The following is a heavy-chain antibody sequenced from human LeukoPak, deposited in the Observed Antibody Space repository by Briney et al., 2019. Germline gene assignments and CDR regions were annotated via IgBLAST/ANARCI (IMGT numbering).Heavy chain of an antibody. CDR2: IYYCGSI. V-gene: IGHV4-39*07. Sequence: SETLSLTCTVSGGSINGGNYYWTWLRQPAGKGLEWIGSIYYCGSIYYNPSLKSRVTISVDTSKNQLSLKLRSVTAADTAVYYCARERREQLLPPYTRLVTYFDYWGQGTLVTVSS. CDR3: ARERREQLLPPYTRLVTYFDY. D-gene: IGHD1-26*01. J-gene: IGHJ4*02. CDR1: GGSINGGNYY.